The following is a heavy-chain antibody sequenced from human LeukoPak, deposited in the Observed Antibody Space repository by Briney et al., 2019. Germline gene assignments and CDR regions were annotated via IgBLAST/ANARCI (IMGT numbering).Heavy chain of an antibody. CDR2: ISSSGSTI. CDR1: GFTFRSYV. Sequence: GGSLRLSCTASGFTFRSYVFSWVRQAPGKGLEWVSYISSSGSTIYYADSVKGRFTISRDNAKDSLYLQMNSLRAEDTAVYYCARTPINRPGTLDYWGQGTLVTVSS. CDR3: ARTPINRPGTLDY. J-gene: IGHJ4*02. V-gene: IGHV3-48*03. D-gene: IGHD6-6*01.